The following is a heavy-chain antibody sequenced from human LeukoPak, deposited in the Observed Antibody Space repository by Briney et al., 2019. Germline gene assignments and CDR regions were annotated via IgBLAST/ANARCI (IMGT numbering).Heavy chain of an antibody. V-gene: IGHV4-59*01. CDR3: SRNYAVGPIDD. CDR2: SFYSGST. D-gene: IGHD3-16*01. J-gene: IGHJ4*02. Sequence: SGTLPITCTASGGSTSSYYWSWIRQPPGRGREWMGSSFYSGSTTYNPSLTIRGPLSIDTSNNKFSLKLRTVTAADTAVSYCSRNYAVGPIDDWGQGTLVTVSS. CDR1: GGSTSSYY.